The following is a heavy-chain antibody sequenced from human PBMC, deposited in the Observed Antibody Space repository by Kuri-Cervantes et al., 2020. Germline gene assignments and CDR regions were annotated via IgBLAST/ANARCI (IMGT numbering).Heavy chain of an antibody. D-gene: IGHD3-22*01. CDR2: IWYDGSNK. CDR3: ARDANYYDSSGYYYGFDY. CDR1: GFTFSSYG. V-gene: IGHV3-33*08. J-gene: IGHJ4*02. Sequence: GESLKISCAASGFTFSSYGMHWVRQAPGKGLEWVAVIWYDGSNKYYADSVKGRFTISRDNSKNTLYLQMNSLRAEDTAVYYCARDANYYDSSGYYYGFDYWGQGTLVTVSS.